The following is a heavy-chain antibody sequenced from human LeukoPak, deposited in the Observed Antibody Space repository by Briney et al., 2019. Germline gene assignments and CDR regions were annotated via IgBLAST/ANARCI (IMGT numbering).Heavy chain of an antibody. Sequence: GKSLRLSCAASGFIFGDYWMSWVRQAPGKGLEWVANIDRNGRERYDMDSVKGRFTISRDNARNSLFLEMNSLRADDTGVYYCARDLVGASYYWGQGTLVTVSS. CDR3: ARDLVGASYY. D-gene: IGHD1-26*01. V-gene: IGHV3-7*01. J-gene: IGHJ4*02. CDR1: GFIFGDYW. CDR2: IDRNGRER.